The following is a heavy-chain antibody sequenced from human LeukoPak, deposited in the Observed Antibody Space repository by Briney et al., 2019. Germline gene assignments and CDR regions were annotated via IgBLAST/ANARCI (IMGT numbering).Heavy chain of an antibody. CDR3: AGRIAAAGVWFDP. CDR1: GFTFSSYW. D-gene: IGHD6-13*01. J-gene: IGHJ5*02. V-gene: IGHV3-7*01. Sequence: GGSLRLSCAASGFTFSSYWMSWVRQAPGKGLEWVANIKQDGSEKYYVDSVKGRFTISRDNAKNSLYLQMNSLRAEDTAVYYCAGRIAAAGVWFDPWGQGTLVTVSS. CDR2: IKQDGSEK.